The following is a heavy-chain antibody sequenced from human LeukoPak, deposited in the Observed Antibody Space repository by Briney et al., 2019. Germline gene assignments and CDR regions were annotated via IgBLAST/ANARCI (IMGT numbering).Heavy chain of an antibody. D-gene: IGHD4-17*01. CDR1: GGSINTANYY. CDR3: ARDRYGDFEDY. Sequence: SETLSLTCNVSGGSINTANYYWTWIRQPPGKGLEWIGYISYSGTPYYNPSLNSRVTISLDTSKNQFSLRLNSVTTADTAMYYCARDRYGDFEDYWGQGTLVTVSS. J-gene: IGHJ4*02. V-gene: IGHV4-30-4*08. CDR2: ISYSGTP.